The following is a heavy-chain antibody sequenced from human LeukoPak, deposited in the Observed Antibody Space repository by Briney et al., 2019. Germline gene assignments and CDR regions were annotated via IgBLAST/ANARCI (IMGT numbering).Heavy chain of an antibody. D-gene: IGHD2-21*02. CDR1: GFTFSSYA. CDR2: ISSNGGST. Sequence: GGSLRLSCAASGFTFSSYAMHWVRQAPGKGLEYVSAISSNGGSTYYANSVKGRFTISRDNSKNTLYLQMNSLRAEDTAVYYCVVTRDAFDIWGQGTMVTVSS. CDR3: VVTRDAFDI. J-gene: IGHJ3*02. V-gene: IGHV3-64*01.